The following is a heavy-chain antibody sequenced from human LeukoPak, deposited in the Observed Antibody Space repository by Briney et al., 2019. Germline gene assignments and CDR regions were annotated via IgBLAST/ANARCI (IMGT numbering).Heavy chain of an antibody. CDR3: TTTAGHNYGQY. D-gene: IGHD4-17*01. V-gene: IGHV3-53*01. CDR2: LYIGGNT. Sequence: GGSLRLSCAASGLIVSNNYMNWVRQAPGKGLEWVSALYIGGNTYYADSVRGRFTISRDNSKNTLYLQMNSLRAEDTAIYYCTTTAGHNYGQYWGQGTLVTVSS. J-gene: IGHJ4*02. CDR1: GLIVSNNY.